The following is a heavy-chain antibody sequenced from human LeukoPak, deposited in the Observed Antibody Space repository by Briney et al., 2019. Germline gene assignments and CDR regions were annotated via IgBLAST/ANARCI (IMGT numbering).Heavy chain of an antibody. CDR1: GFTFYDYA. V-gene: IGHV3-9*01. CDR2: ISWNSGSI. J-gene: IGHJ4*02. Sequence: GGSLRLSCAASGFTFYDYAMHWVRQAPGKGLEWVSGISWNSGSIGYADSVKGRFTISRDNAKNSLYLQMNSLRAEDTALYYCAKDIQSIVGTTGEFDYWGQGTLVTVSS. D-gene: IGHD1-26*01. CDR3: AKDIQSIVGTTGEFDY.